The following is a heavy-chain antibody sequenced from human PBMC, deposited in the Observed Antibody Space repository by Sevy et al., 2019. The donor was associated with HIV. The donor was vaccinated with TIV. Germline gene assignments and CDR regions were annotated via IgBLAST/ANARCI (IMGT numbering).Heavy chain of an antibody. CDR2: ISSSGSTI. D-gene: IGHD2-2*02. J-gene: IGHJ6*02. V-gene: IGHV3-48*03. CDR3: AREGRYCSSTSCYTSGFNYYYYGMDV. Sequence: GGSLRLSCTVSGFTFSSYEMNWVRQAPGKGLEWVSYISSSGSTIYYADSVKGRFTISRDNAKNSLYLQMNSLRAEDTAVYYCAREGRYCSSTSCYTSGFNYYYYGMDVWGQGTTVTVSS. CDR1: GFTFSSYE.